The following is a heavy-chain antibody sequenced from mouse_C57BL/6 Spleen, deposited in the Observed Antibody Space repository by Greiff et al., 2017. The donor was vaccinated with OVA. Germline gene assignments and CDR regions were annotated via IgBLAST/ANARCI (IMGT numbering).Heavy chain of an antibody. CDR1: GFTFSDYG. J-gene: IGHJ2*01. Sequence: EVKLVESGGGLVKPGGSLKLSCAASGFTFSDYGMHWVRQAPEKGLEWVAYISSGSSTIYYADTVKGRFTISRDNAKNTLFLQMTSLRSEDTAMYYCARGATVVARGYYFDYWGQGTTLTVSS. D-gene: IGHD1-1*01. V-gene: IGHV5-17*01. CDR2: ISSGSSTI. CDR3: ARGATVVARGYYFDY.